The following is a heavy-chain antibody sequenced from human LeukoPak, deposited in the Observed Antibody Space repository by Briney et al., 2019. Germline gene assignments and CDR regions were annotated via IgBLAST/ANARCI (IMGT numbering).Heavy chain of an antibody. CDR1: GSTFSSYA. J-gene: IGHJ3*02. V-gene: IGHV3-30-3*01. CDR3: ARDAPYSGGCCAFDI. CDR2: ISADGTEK. D-gene: IGHD6-19*01. Sequence: GGSPRLSCVGSGSTFSSYALHWLRQAPGKGLEWVAVISADGTEKYYADSVKGRFTMSRDNSKNTLFLQMNSLRTDDTAVYFCARDAPYSGGCCAFDIWGQGTTVTVSS.